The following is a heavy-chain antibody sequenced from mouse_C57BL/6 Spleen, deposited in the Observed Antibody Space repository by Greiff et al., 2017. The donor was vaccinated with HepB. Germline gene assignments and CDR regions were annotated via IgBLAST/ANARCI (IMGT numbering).Heavy chain of an antibody. J-gene: IGHJ2*01. CDR3: ARSDQLGRDY. CDR1: GYAFSSSW. D-gene: IGHD4-1*02. CDR2: IYPGDGDT. Sequence: VQLQQSGPELVKPGASVKISCKASGYAFSSSWMNWVKQRPGKGLEWIGRIYPGDGDTNYNGKFKGKATLTADKSSSTAYMQLSSLTSEDSAVYFCARSDQLGRDYWGQGTTLTVSS. V-gene: IGHV1-82*01.